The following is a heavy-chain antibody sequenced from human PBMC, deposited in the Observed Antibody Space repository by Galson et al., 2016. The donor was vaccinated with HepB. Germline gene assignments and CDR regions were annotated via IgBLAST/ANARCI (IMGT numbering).Heavy chain of an antibody. CDR1: GFTFDDYA. Sequence: LRLSCASSGFTFDDYALHWVRQVPGKGLEWVSLISGDGGGTYYEDSVKGRFTISRDNSKTSLYLQMNTLRTEDTALYYCAKGDGGYYLVVDSWGQGTLVTVSS. J-gene: IGHJ4*02. D-gene: IGHD4-17*01. CDR2: ISGDGGGT. V-gene: IGHV3-43*02. CDR3: AKGDGGYYLVVDS.